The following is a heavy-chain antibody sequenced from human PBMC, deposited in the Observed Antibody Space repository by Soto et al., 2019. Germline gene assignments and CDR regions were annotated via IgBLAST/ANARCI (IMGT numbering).Heavy chain of an antibody. D-gene: IGHD3-16*02. CDR2: INTDTGDT. CDR3: ARVIVNWFDP. V-gene: IGHV1-18*04. Sequence: QVQLVQSGGEVTKPGASVKVSCKASGYTFTSYGISWVRQAPGQGLAWVGWINTDTGDTNDAQRFQGRVTMTTDIPTSTAYMELRSLSSADTSVYYGARVIVNWFDPWGQGTQVTVSS. CDR1: GYTFTSYG. J-gene: IGHJ5*02.